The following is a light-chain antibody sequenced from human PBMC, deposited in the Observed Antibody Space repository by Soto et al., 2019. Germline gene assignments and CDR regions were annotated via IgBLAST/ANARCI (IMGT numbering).Light chain of an antibody. J-gene: IGKJ1*01. CDR2: ADS. CDR3: QQRSDWWS. Sequence: EIVLTQSPATLSLSPGQTATRSCRASQSVSGYIGWYQQKPGQAPRLLIYADSKRATGIPARFSGSGSGTDFPLTISSLEPEDFSVYYCQQRSDWWSFGQGTKVDIK. V-gene: IGKV3-11*01. CDR1: QSVSGY.